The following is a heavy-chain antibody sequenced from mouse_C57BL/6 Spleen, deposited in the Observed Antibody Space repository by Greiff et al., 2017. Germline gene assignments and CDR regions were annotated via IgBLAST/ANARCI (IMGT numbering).Heavy chain of an antibody. J-gene: IGHJ4*01. V-gene: IGHV1-59*01. CDR1: GYTFTSYW. D-gene: IGHD2-4*01. CDR2: IDPSDSYT. Sequence: QVQLQQPGAELVRPGTSVKLSCKASGYTFTSYWMHWVKQRPGQGLEWIGVIDPSDSYTNYNQKFKGKATLTVDTSSSTAYMQLSSLTSEDSAVYYCARCYYDYDGTAMDYWGQGTSVTVSS. CDR3: ARCYYDYDGTAMDY.